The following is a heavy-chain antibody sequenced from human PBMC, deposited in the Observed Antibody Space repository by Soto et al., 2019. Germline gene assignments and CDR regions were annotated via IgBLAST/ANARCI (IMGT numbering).Heavy chain of an antibody. CDR1: GFAFRSYN. D-gene: IGHD2-15*01. Sequence: EVQLVESGGGLVKPGGSLTLSCAASGFAFRSYNMNWVRQAPGKGLEWVASISSGSSNIYYADSVKGRFTISRDNAKNSLFLPMDSLRAEDSAVYYCASATVVAATFDFWGQGTLVTVSS. J-gene: IGHJ4*02. CDR3: ASATVVAATFDF. V-gene: IGHV3-21*01. CDR2: ISSGSSNI.